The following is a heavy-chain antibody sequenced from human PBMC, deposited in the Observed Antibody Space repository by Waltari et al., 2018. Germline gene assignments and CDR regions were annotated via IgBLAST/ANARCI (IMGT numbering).Heavy chain of an antibody. CDR2: IYYSGST. Sequence: QVQLQESGPGLVKPSETLSLTCTVSGGSISSYYWSWIRPPPGKGLAWIGYIYYSGSTNDNPSLKSRVTISVDTSKNQFSLKLSSVTAADTAVYYCARGPAYYDFWSGYLDYWGQGTLVIVSS. J-gene: IGHJ4*02. CDR1: GGSISSYY. CDR3: ARGPAYYDFWSGYLDY. V-gene: IGHV4-59*01. D-gene: IGHD3-3*01.